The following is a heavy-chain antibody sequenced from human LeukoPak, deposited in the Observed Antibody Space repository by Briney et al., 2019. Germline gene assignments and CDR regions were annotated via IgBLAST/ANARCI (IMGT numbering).Heavy chain of an antibody. J-gene: IGHJ4*02. CDR3: AKVSSWITYYFDY. D-gene: IGHD6-13*01. V-gene: IGHV3-23*01. CDR2: ISGSGGST. Sequence: PGGSLRLSCAASGFTFNSYAMSWVRQAPGKGPEWVSAISGSGGSTYYADSVKGRFTISRDNSKNTLYLQMNSLRAEDTAVYYCAKVSSWITYYFDYWGQGTLVTVSS. CDR1: GFTFNSYA.